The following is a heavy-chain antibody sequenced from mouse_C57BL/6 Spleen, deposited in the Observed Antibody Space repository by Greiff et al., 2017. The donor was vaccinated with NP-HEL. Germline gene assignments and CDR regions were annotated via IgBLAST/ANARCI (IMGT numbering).Heavy chain of an antibody. J-gene: IGHJ4*01. Sequence: QVQLQQPGAELVMPGASVKLSCKASGYTFTSYWMHWVKQRPIQGLEWIGNIDPSDSETHYNQKFKDKATLTVDKSSSTAYMQLSSLTSEDSAVYYCARREGNYEYYAMDYWGQGTSVTVSS. V-gene: IGHV1-52*01. CDR3: ARREGNYEYYAMDY. CDR2: IDPSDSET. CDR1: GYTFTSYW. D-gene: IGHD2-1*01.